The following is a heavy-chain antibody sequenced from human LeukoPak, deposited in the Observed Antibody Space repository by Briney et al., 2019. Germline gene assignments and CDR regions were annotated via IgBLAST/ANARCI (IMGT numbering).Heavy chain of an antibody. CDR1: GGSFSGYY. CDR3: ARTPDDYGDYPFDY. V-gene: IGHV4-34*01. D-gene: IGHD4-17*01. Sequence: SSETLSLTCAVYGGSFSGYYWSWIRQPPGKGLEWIGEINHSGSTNYNPSPKSRVTISVDTSKNQFSLKLSSVTAADTAVYYCARTPDDYGDYPFDYWGQGTLVTVSS. J-gene: IGHJ4*02. CDR2: INHSGST.